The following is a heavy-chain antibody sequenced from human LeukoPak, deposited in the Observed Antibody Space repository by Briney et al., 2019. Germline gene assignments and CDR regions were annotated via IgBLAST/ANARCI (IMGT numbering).Heavy chain of an antibody. J-gene: IGHJ6*02. CDR1: GFTFSDYN. Sequence: GGSLRLSCAASGFTFSDYNMNWLRQAPGKGLEWVSAIGTAGDTYYPGSVKGRFTISRENAKNSLYLQMNSLRAGDTAVYYCARDGSYYGMDVWGQGTTVTVSS. V-gene: IGHV3-13*01. CDR3: ARDGSYYGMDV. CDR2: IGTAGDT.